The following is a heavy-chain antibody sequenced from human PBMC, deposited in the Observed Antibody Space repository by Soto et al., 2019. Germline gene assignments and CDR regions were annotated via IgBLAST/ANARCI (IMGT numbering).Heavy chain of an antibody. CDR2: TYYRTKWYN. CDR3: ARGDQSNGVTYSFDI. V-gene: IGHV6-1*01. Sequence: SQTLSLTCAISGDSVCSNSAAWNWIRQSPSRGLEWLGRTYYRTKWYNDYAVSVKSRITINPDTSKIQFSLQLNSVTPDDTAVYYCARGDQSNGVTYSFDIWGQGTMVTVSS. CDR1: GDSVCSNSAA. J-gene: IGHJ3*02. D-gene: IGHD2-8*01.